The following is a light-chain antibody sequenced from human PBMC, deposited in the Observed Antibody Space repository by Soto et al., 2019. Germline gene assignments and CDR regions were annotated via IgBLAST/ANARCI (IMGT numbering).Light chain of an antibody. CDR3: CSYARSNIPFV. CDR1: SSDVGRYNY. Sequence: QSVLTQPRSVSGSPGQSVTISCTGTSSDVGRYNYVSWYQQYPGRAPKLLIYDVTKRPSGVPDRFSGSKSGDTASLTISGLQNEDEADYYCCSYARSNIPFVFGTGTKVTVL. J-gene: IGLJ1*01. CDR2: DVT. V-gene: IGLV2-11*01.